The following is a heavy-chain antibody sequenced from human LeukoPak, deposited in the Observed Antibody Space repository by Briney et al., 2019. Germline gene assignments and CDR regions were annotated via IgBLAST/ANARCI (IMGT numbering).Heavy chain of an antibody. J-gene: IGHJ6*02. V-gene: IGHV3-30*18. CDR2: ISYDGVTK. CDR3: AKEGSPMVATTLDV. CDR1: GFTFSSYG. Sequence: GGSLRLSCAASGFTFSSYGMHWVRQAPGKGLEWVAVISYDGVTKYYADSVKGRFTISRDNSKNTLYLQMNSLGAEDTAVYYCAKEGSPMVATTLDVWGQGTTVTVSS. D-gene: IGHD5-12*01.